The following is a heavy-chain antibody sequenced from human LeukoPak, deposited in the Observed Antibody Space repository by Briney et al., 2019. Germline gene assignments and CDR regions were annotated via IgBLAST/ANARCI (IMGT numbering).Heavy chain of an antibody. CDR1: GDFISNNHW. V-gene: IGHV4-4*02. CDR3: AVVRGEIDY. J-gene: IGHJ4*02. D-gene: IGHD3-10*01. CDR2: IFHSGST. Sequence: SETLSLTCAVSGDFISNNHWWSWVRQPPGKGLEWIGEIFHSGSTNYNPSLESRITISVDKSNNHFSLKLNSVTAADTAVYYCAVVRGEIDYWGQGTLVTVSS.